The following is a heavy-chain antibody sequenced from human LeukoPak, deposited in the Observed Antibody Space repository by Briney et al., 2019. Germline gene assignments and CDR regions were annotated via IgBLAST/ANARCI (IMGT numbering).Heavy chain of an antibody. J-gene: IGHJ3*02. CDR1: GGSISSYY. V-gene: IGHV4-59*01. CDR3: ARVGPSDYDSSGSRDAFDI. Sequence: SETLSLTCAVSGGSISSYYWSWIRQPPGKGVEWIGYIYYSGSTNYNPSLKSRVTISVDTSNNQFSLKLSSVTAADTAVYYCARVGPSDYDSSGSRDAFDIWGQGTMVTVSS. CDR2: IYYSGST. D-gene: IGHD3-22*01.